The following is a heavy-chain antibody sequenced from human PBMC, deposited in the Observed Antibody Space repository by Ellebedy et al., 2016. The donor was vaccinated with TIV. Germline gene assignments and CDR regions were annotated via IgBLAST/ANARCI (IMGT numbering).Heavy chain of an antibody. D-gene: IGHD5-24*01. Sequence: KVSXKASGGTFSSYAISWVRQLPGKGLEWMGRIDPSDSYTNYSPSFEGHVTISADKSISTAYLQWSSLKASDTAMYYCARRLNRGDGYVDYWGQGTLVTVSS. V-gene: IGHV5-10-1*01. CDR1: GGTFSSYA. CDR2: IDPSDSYT. CDR3: ARRLNRGDGYVDY. J-gene: IGHJ4*02.